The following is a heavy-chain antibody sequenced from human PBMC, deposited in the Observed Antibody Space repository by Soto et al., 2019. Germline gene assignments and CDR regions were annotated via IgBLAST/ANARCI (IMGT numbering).Heavy chain of an antibody. CDR2: IYPGDSDT. Sequence: GESLKISWKGVGYRCSSHRSGWVRQMPGKGLEWMGIIYPGDSDTRYSPSFQGQVTISADKSISTAYLQWSSLKTWDTAMYYCARSGVGAMNPASGTDYWGQGTLVTVSS. D-gene: IGHD1-26*01. J-gene: IGHJ4*02. CDR1: GYRCSSHR. V-gene: IGHV5-51*01. CDR3: ARSGVGAMNPASGTDY.